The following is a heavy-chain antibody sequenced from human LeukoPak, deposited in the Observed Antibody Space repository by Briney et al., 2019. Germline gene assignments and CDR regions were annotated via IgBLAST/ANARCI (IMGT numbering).Heavy chain of an antibody. CDR3: ARGRPEEDIVATIRGQYYFDY. J-gene: IGHJ4*02. Sequence: RASQTLSLTCTVSGGSISSGGHYWSWIRQRPGKGLEWIGYIYYSGSTYYNPSLKSRVTISVDTSKNQFSLKLSSVTAADTAVYYCARGRPEEDIVATIRGQYYFDYWGQGTLVTVSS. CDR1: GGSISSGGHY. CDR2: IYYSGST. D-gene: IGHD5-12*01. V-gene: IGHV4-31*03.